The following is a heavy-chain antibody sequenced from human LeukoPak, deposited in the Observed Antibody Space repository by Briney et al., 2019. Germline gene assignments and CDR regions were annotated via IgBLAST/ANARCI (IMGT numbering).Heavy chain of an antibody. CDR3: AKGTLAVAALFDY. D-gene: IGHD6-19*01. CDR1: GFTFSSYA. CDR2: ISGSGGRT. V-gene: IGHV3-23*01. Sequence: GGSLRLSCAASGFTFSSYAMSWVRQAPGKGLEWVSAISGSGGRTYYADSVKGRFTISRDNSKNTLYLQMNSLTAEDTAIYYCAKGTLAVAALFDYWGQGSLVTVSS. J-gene: IGHJ4*02.